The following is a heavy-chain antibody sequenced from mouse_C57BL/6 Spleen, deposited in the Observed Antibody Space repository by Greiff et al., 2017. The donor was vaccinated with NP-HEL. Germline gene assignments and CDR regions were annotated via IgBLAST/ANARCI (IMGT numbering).Heavy chain of an antibody. D-gene: IGHD2-3*01. V-gene: IGHV1-19*01. Sequence: EVQLVESGPVLVKPGASVKMSCKASGYTFTDYYMNWVKQSHGKSLEWIGVINPYNGGTSYNQKFKGKATLTVDKSSSTAYMELNSLTSEDSAVYYCASRDGPYWGQGTTLTVSS. J-gene: IGHJ2*01. CDR2: INPYNGGT. CDR3: ASRDGPY. CDR1: GYTFTDYY.